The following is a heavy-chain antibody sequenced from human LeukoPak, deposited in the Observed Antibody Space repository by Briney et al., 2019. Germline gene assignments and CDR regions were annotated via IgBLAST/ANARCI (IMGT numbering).Heavy chain of an antibody. CDR2: INHSGST. CDR3: ARLVAAAG. J-gene: IGHJ4*02. V-gene: IGHV4-34*01. D-gene: IGHD6-13*01. CDR1: GGSISSYY. Sequence: SETLSLTCTVSGGSISSYYWSWIRQPPGKRLEWIGEINHSGSTNYNPSLKSRVTISVDTSKNQFSLKLSSVTAADTAVYYCARLVAAAGWGQGTLVTVSS.